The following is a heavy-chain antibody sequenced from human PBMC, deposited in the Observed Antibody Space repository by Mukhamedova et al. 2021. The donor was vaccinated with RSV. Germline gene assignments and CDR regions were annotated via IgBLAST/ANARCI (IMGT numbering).Heavy chain of an antibody. Sequence: VRQAPGKGLEWVGRIRNRASGYTTEYAASVKGRFSVLRDDSENSLYLQMNSLKTEDSAVYYCSRALPATRWGQGTLVTFSS. D-gene: IGHD1-14*01. J-gene: IGHJ4*02. CDR3: SRALPATR. CDR2: IRNRASGYTT. V-gene: IGHV3-72*01.